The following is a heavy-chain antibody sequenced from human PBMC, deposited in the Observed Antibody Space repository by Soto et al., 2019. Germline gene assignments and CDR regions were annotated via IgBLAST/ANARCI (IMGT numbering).Heavy chain of an antibody. D-gene: IGHD2-15*01. V-gene: IGHV4-59*01. CDR3: ARTRYCSGGSCYYYYGMDV. Sequence: SETLSLTCTVSGGSISSYYWSWIRQPPGKGLEWIGYIYYSGSTNYNPSLKSRVTISVDTSKNQFSLKLSSVTAADTAVYYCARTRYCSGGSCYYYYGMDVWGQGTTVTVSS. CDR2: IYYSGST. J-gene: IGHJ6*02. CDR1: GGSISSYY.